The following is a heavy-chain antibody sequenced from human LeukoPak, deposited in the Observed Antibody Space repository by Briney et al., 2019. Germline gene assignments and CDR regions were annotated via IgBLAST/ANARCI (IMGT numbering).Heavy chain of an antibody. CDR1: GFTFSTYA. D-gene: IGHD7-27*01. CDR2: ISGNGGST. J-gene: IGHJ4*02. CDR3: AKLSGEVGY. Sequence: GGSLRLSCLASGFTFSTYAMSWVRQAPGKGLEWVSVISGNGGSTNYADSVKGRFTISRDNPKSTLYLQMNSLRAEDTAVYYCAKLSGEVGYWGQGTLVTVSS. V-gene: IGHV3-23*01.